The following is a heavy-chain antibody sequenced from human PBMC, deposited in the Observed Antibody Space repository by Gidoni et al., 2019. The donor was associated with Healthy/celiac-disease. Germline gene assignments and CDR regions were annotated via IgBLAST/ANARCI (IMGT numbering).Heavy chain of an antibody. D-gene: IGHD3-3*01. CDR3: ARGSYDFWSGYYYYYGMDV. J-gene: IGHJ6*02. CDR1: GGTFSSYA. Sequence: QVQLVQSGAEVKKPGSSVKVSCKASGGTFSSYAISWVRQAPGQGLEWMGGIIPIFGTANYAQKFQGRVTITGDETTSKAYMELSSLRSEDTAVDYCARGSYDFWSGYYYYYGMDVWGQGTTVTVSS. CDR2: IIPIFGTA. V-gene: IGHV1-69*01.